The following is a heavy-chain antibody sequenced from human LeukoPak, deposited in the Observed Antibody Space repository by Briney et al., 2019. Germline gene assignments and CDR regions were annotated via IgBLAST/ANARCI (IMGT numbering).Heavy chain of an antibody. CDR1: GGSISSSKYF. D-gene: IGHD3-16*01. J-gene: IGHJ4*02. CDR3: ARPGGWFGDFDY. CDR2: ISYSGTT. Sequence: SETLSLTCTVSGGSISSSKYFWGWIRQPPGKGLEWIGSISYSGTTSYNPSLKSRVTISVDTSKNQFSLKVISVTATDTAVYYCARPGGWFGDFDYWGQGTLVTVSS. V-gene: IGHV4-39*01.